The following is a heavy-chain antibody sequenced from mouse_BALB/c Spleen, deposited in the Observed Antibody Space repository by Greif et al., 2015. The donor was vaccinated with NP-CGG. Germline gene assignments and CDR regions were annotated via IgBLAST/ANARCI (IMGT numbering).Heavy chain of an antibody. CDR1: GFTFSSYA. D-gene: IGHD2-4*01. Sequence: EVKLVESGGGLVKPGGSLKLSCAASGFTFSSYAMSWVRQTPEKRLEWVASISSGGSTYYPDSVKGRFTISRDNARNILYLQMSSLRSEDTAMYYCARADDYDEGAYAMDYWGQGTSVTVSS. V-gene: IGHV5-6-5*01. CDR2: ISSGGST. CDR3: ARADDYDEGAYAMDY. J-gene: IGHJ4*01.